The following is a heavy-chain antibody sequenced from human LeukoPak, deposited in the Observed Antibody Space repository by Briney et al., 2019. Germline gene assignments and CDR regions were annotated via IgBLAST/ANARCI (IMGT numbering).Heavy chain of an antibody. CDR1: GYSFTTYH. CDR3: ARDRDSSSWSTPLDY. CDR2: INPSGGST. J-gene: IGHJ4*02. V-gene: IGHV1-46*01. Sequence: ASVKVSCKASGYSFTTYHMHWVRQAPGQGLEWMGIINPSGGSTSYAQKFQGRVTMTRDTSTSTVYMELSSLRSEDAAVYYCARDRDSSSWSTPLDYWGQGTLVTVSS. D-gene: IGHD6-13*01.